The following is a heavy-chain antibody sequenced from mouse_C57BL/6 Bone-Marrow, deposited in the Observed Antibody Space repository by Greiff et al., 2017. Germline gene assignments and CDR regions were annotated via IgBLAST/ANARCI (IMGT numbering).Heavy chain of an antibody. Sequence: QVQLQQPGAELVKPGASVKMSCKASGYTFTSYWLTWVKQRPGQGLEWIGDIYPGSGCTNYNEKFKSKATLTVDKSSRTAYMQLSSMTFEDSAVDYCAILRTVVASFDYWGQGTTLTVSS. CDR3: AILRTVVASFDY. V-gene: IGHV1-55*01. CDR1: GYTFTSYW. D-gene: IGHD1-1*01. J-gene: IGHJ2*01. CDR2: IYPGSGCT.